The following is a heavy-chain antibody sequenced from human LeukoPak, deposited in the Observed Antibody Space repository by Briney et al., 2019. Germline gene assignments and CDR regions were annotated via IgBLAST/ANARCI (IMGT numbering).Heavy chain of an antibody. CDR1: GGSISSSSYY. CDR2: IYYSGST. J-gene: IGHJ4*02. D-gene: IGHD1-26*01. Sequence: SETLSLTCTVSGGSISSSSYYWGWIRQPPGKGLEWIGSIYYSGSTYYNPSLKSRVTISVDTSKNQFSLKLSSVTAADTAVYYCAREGRGVSVFDYRGQGTLVTVSS. V-gene: IGHV4-39*07. CDR3: AREGRGVSVFDY.